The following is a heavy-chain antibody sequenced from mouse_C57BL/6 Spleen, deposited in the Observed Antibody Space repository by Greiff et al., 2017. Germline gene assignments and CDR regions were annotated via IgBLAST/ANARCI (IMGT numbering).Heavy chain of an antibody. D-gene: IGHD3-2*02. Sequence: QVQLQQSGAELVKPGASVKISCKASGYAFSSYWMNWVKQRPGKGLEWIGQIYPGDGDTNYNGKFKGKATLTADKSSSTAYMQLRSLTSEDSAVYFCARGGSSGFFAYWGQGTLVTGSA. V-gene: IGHV1-80*01. CDR1: GYAFSSYW. CDR2: IYPGDGDT. J-gene: IGHJ3*01. CDR3: ARGGSSGFFAY.